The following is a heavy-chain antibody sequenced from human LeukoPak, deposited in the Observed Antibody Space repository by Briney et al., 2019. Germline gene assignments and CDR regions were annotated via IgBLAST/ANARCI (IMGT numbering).Heavy chain of an antibody. D-gene: IGHD3/OR15-3a*01. CDR1: GGSISSSSYY. V-gene: IGHV4-39*01. J-gene: IGHJ6*03. CDR3: ARLRTGYYYYYMDA. CDR2: IYYSGST. Sequence: SETLSLTCTVSGGSISSSSYYWGWIRQPPGTGLEWIGSIYYSGSTNYNLSLKSRVTISVDTSKNQFSLKLSSMTAADTAVYYCARLRTGYYYYYMDAWGKGTTVTVSS.